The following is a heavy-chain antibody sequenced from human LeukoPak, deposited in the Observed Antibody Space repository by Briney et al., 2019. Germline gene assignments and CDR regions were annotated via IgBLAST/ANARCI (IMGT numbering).Heavy chain of an antibody. CDR3: ARDQNFCRRSGWFEP. CDR1: VASISTPSQY. D-gene: IGHD1-14*01. V-gene: IGHV4-39*07. Sequence: SETLSLTCSISVASISTPSQYWASIRRPPGKGLEWIPSISIGGSTYYSPSLSSRATTSLDTSKNQISLNLKSLTAADTAVYYCARDQNFCRRSGWFEPCGEGTLFTVSS. CDR2: ISIGGST. J-gene: IGHJ5*02.